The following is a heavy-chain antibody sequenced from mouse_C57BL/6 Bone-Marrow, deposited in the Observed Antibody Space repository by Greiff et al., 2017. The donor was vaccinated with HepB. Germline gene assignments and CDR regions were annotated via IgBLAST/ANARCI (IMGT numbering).Heavy chain of an antibody. CDR1: GFTFSSYT. Sequence: DVKLVESGGGLVKPGGSLKLSCAASGFTFSSYTMSWVRQTPEKRLGWVATISGGGGNTYYPDRVKGRFTISRDNAKNTLYLQMSSLRSEDTALYYCARRYDGYLYWYFDVWGTGTTVTVSS. V-gene: IGHV5-9*01. J-gene: IGHJ1*03. D-gene: IGHD2-3*01. CDR3: ARRYDGYLYWYFDV. CDR2: ISGGGGNT.